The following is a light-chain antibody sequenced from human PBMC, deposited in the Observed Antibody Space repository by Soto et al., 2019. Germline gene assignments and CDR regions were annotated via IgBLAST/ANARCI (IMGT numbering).Light chain of an antibody. J-gene: IGLJ2*01. CDR1: SSNIGSYT. Sequence: QLVLTQPPSASGTPGQRVTISCSGSSSNIGSYTVNWYQQFPGTAPKLLIYGNNQRPSGVPDRFSGSKSGTSASLAISGLQSDDEGDYYCAAWDDSLDGVVFGGGTKLTVL. CDR2: GNN. CDR3: AAWDDSLDGVV. V-gene: IGLV1-44*01.